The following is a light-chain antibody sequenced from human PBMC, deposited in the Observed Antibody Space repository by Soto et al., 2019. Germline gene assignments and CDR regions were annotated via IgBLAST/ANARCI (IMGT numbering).Light chain of an antibody. CDR2: GTS. CDR1: TGAVTSGHN. Sequence: QTVVTQEPSLTVSPGGTVTLTCGSSTGAVTSGHNPYWFQQKPGQAPQTLIYGTSNKHSGTPARFSGSLLGGKAALTLSGAQPEDEAEYCCLRSYTTTRVFGGGTKLTVL. J-gene: IGLJ3*02. V-gene: IGLV7-46*01. CDR3: LRSYTTTRV.